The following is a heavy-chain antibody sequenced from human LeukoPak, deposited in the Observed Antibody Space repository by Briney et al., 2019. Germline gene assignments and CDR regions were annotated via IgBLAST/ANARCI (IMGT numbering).Heavy chain of an antibody. CDR1: GFTLSSNY. J-gene: IGHJ4*02. CDR3: ARGHNFGRLHPFDY. Sequence: GGSLRLSCAASGFTLSSNYMSWVRQAPGKGLEWVSVIYSGGSTYYADSVKGRFTISRDNSKNTLYLQMNSLRAEDTAVYYCARGHNFGRLHPFDYWGQGTLVTVSS. V-gene: IGHV3-66*01. CDR2: IYSGGST. D-gene: IGHD3-9*01.